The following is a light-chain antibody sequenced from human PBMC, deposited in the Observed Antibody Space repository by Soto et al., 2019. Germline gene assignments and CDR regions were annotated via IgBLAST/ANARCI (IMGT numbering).Light chain of an antibody. J-gene: IGKJ1*01. CDR1: QSVSNSY. CDR3: QQYVRSPWT. CDR2: AAS. Sequence: EIVLTQSPGTLSLSPGERVTLSCMASQSVSNSYLAWYQQKPGQAPRLLIYAASTRATGIPERFSGSGSGTDFTLTISRLEPEDFAVYYCQQYVRSPWTFGQGTKVDIK. V-gene: IGKV3-20*01.